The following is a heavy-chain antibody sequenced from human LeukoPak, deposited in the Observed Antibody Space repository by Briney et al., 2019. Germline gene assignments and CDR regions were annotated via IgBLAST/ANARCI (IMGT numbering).Heavy chain of an antibody. CDR1: GGSFSGYY. CDR2: INHSGST. V-gene: IGHV4-34*01. CDR3: ARRVFTYYYGSGTRSAFDI. Sequence: SETLSLTCAVYGGSFSGYYWSWIRQPPGKGLEWIGEINHSGSTNYNPSLKSRVTISVDTSKNQFSLKLSSVTAADTAVYYCARRVFTYYYGSGTRSAFDIWSQGTMVTVSS. J-gene: IGHJ3*02. D-gene: IGHD3-10*01.